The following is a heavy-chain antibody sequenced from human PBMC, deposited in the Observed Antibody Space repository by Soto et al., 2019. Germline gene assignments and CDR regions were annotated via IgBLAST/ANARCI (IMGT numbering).Heavy chain of an antibody. CDR3: ARHRVPSVYDPIPGCFDS. J-gene: IGHJ4*02. Sequence: QLQLQESGPGLVKPSETLSLTCTVSGGSLSSSSSYWGWIRQPPGKGLEWIGSMSYSGSTYPNPSLKSRVTLSVDTSQSRFSLKLTSVTAADTAVYYCARHRVPSVYDPIPGCFDSWGQGILVTASS. CDR1: GGSLSSSSSY. V-gene: IGHV4-39*01. CDR2: MSYSGST. D-gene: IGHD5-12*01.